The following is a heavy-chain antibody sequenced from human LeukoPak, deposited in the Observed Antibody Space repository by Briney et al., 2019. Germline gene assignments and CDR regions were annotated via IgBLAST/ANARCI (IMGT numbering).Heavy chain of an antibody. V-gene: IGHV3-7*01. CDR2: INQDASEI. J-gene: IGHJ4*02. D-gene: IGHD2-21*02. CDR1: GFTFSTYW. Sequence: GGSLRLSCAASGFTFSTYWMNWYRQAPGKGLEWVGNINQDASEINYVDSVRGRFTISRDNAKNSLHLQMNSLRAEDTAVYYCATDRDNSDWQKRFDSWGQGTLVAVTP. CDR3: ATDRDNSDWQKRFDS.